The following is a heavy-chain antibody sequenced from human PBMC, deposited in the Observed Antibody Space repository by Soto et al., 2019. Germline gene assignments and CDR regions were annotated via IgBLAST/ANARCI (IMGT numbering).Heavy chain of an antibody. D-gene: IGHD3-9*01. J-gene: IGHJ4*02. Sequence: TSEILSLTCAVSGYSISSGYYWGWIRQPPGKGLEWIGSIYHSGSTYYNPSLKSRVTISVDTSKNQFSLKLSSVTAADTAVYYCARAVTYYDILTGYYKPRPFDYWGQGTLVTVSS. CDR1: GYSISSGYY. CDR2: IYHSGST. CDR3: ARAVTYYDILTGYYKPRPFDY. V-gene: IGHV4-38-2*01.